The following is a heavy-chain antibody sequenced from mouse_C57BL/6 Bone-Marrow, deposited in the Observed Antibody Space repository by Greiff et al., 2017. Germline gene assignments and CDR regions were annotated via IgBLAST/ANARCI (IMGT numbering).Heavy chain of an antibody. CDR3: ARDYYGSSWYFDY. D-gene: IGHD1-1*01. CDR2: INPNNGGT. CDR1: GYTFTDYY. J-gene: IGHJ2*01. Sequence: VQLQQSGPELVKPGASVKISCKASGYTFTDYYMNWVKQSHGKSLEWIGDINPNNGGTSYNQKLKGKATLPVAKSSSTAYMERRSLSSEDSAVYYCARDYYGSSWYFDYWGQGTILTVSS. V-gene: IGHV1-26*01.